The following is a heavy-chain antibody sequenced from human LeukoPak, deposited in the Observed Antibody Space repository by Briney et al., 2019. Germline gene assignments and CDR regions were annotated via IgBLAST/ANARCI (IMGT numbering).Heavy chain of an antibody. V-gene: IGHV3-11*04. CDR1: GFTFSEYY. Sequence: GGSLRLSCAASGFTFSEYYMSWIRQAPGKGLEWISYISASGSSIQYADSVKGRFTISRDNAKNSLFLQMSSLRAEDTAVYYCARTSSALLDYWGQGTLVTVSS. J-gene: IGHJ4*02. CDR3: ARTSSALLDY. CDR2: ISASGSSI. D-gene: IGHD3-16*01.